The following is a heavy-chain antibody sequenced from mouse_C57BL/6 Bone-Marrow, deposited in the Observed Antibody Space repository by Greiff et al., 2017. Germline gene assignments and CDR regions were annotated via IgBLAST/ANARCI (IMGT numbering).Heavy chain of an antibody. V-gene: IGHV1-55*01. CDR2: IYPGSGST. J-gene: IGHJ4*01. CDR1: GYTFTSYW. CDR3: AREPHLWLRRDYYAMDY. Sequence: QVQLQQPGAELVKPGASVKMSCKASGYTFTSYWITWVKQRPGQGLEWIGDIYPGSGSTNYNEKFKGKATLTVDTSSSTAYMQLSSLTSEDSAVYYCAREPHLWLRRDYYAMDYWGQGTSVTVSS. D-gene: IGHD2-2*01.